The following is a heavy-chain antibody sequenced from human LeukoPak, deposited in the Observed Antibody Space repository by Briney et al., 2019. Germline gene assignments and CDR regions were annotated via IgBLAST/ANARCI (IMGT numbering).Heavy chain of an antibody. J-gene: IGHJ4*02. CDR3: TRARRWLPIFDY. CDR2: IRSKAYGGTT. CDR1: GFTFGDYA. Sequence: GGSLRLSCTASGFTFGDYAMSWVRQALGKGLEWVGFIRSKAYGGTTEYAASVKGRFTISRDDSKSIAYLQMNSLKTEDTAVYYCTRARRWLPIFDYWGQGTLVTVSS. V-gene: IGHV3-49*04. D-gene: IGHD5-24*01.